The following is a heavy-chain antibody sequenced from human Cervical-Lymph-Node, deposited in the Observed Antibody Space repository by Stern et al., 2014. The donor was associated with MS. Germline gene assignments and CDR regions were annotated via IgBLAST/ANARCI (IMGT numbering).Heavy chain of an antibody. D-gene: IGHD6-13*01. Sequence: VQLVESGAGVTKPGSSVKVSCKASGGTFSKFPSSWVRQAPGQGLEWMGWIFPVFGTPTYAQEFRGRVTITADVSTSTVYMELSSLRSDDTAVYYCALSSETSDRWYSLGYDLWGQGTLVTVSS. CDR3: ALSSETSDRWYSLGYDL. CDR2: IFPVFGTP. J-gene: IGHJ5*02. V-gene: IGHV1-69*01. CDR1: GGTFSKFP.